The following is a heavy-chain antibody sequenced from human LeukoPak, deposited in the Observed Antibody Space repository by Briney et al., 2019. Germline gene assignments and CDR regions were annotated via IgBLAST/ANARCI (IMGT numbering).Heavy chain of an antibody. V-gene: IGHV4-39*07. D-gene: IGHD6-6*01. CDR1: GGSISSSSYY. J-gene: IGHJ3*02. CDR2: IYYSGST. Sequence: PSETLSLTCTVSGGSISSSSYYWGWTRQPPGKGLEWIGSIYYSGSTYYNPSLKSRITISVDTSKNQFSLKLSSVTAADTAVYYCARRYSSSSRAFDIWGQGTMVTVSS. CDR3: ARRYSSSSRAFDI.